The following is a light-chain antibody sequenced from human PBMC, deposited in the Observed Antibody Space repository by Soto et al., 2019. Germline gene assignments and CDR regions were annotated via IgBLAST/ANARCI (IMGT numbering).Light chain of an antibody. Sequence: DIQMTQSPSSLSASVGDGVTITCWASQTINNYLNWYQQRPGKAPNLLIYAASTLQSGVPSRFSGSGSGTDFTLTISSLQPEDFATYYCQQSYDGPRTFGQGTKVEIK. J-gene: IGKJ1*01. CDR2: AAS. CDR3: QQSYDGPRT. V-gene: IGKV1-39*01. CDR1: QTINNY.